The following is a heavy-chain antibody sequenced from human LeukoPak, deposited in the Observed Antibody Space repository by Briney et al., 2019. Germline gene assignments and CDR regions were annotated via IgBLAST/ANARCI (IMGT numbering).Heavy chain of an antibody. Sequence: PSETLSLTCAVCGGSFSGYYWSWIRQPPGKGLEWIGEINHSGSTNYNPSLKSRVTISVDTSKNQFSLKLSSVTAADTAVYYCANWGGFEEDIDYWGQGTLATVSS. D-gene: IGHD7-27*01. CDR2: INHSGST. J-gene: IGHJ4*02. CDR3: ANWGGFEEDIDY. CDR1: GGSFSGYY. V-gene: IGHV4-34*01.